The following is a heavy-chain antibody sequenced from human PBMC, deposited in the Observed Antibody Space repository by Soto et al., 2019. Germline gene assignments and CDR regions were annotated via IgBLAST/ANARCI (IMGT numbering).Heavy chain of an antibody. J-gene: IGHJ4*02. CDR3: ARDMARTVVPYSAG. CDR2: IIPISGAA. CDR1: GGTCRYYV. D-gene: IGHD2-15*01. V-gene: IGHV1-69*06. Sequence: AAVLVSCTESGGTCRYYVVYWVRPAIGQVLEWMGRIIPISGAANYAQKFQGRVKITADKSTSTSYMELSSLRSEDTAVYYCARDMARTVVPYSAGWGQGTLVTFSS.